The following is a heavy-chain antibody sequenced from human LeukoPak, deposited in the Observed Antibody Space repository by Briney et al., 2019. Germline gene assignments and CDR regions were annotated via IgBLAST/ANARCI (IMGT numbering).Heavy chain of an antibody. CDR2: LSGSGGST. CDR3: AKAGAVAVYYYYYGMDV. CDR1: GFTFSSYA. Sequence: GGYLRLSCAASGFTFSSYAMSWVREAPGKGLEWVSALSGSGGSTYYADSVKGRFTISRDNSKNTLYLQMNSLRAKDTAVYYCAKAGAVAVYYYYYGMDVWGQGTTVTVSS. V-gene: IGHV3-23*01. J-gene: IGHJ6*02. D-gene: IGHD6-19*01.